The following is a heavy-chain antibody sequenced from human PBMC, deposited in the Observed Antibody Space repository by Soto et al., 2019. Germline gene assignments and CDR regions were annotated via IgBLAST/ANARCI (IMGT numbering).Heavy chain of an antibody. CDR1: GGTFSSYA. J-gene: IGHJ6*02. CDR2: IIPIFGTA. Sequence: SVKVSCKASGGTFSSYAISWVRQAPGQGLEWMGGIIPIFGTANYAQKFQGRVTITADESTSTAYMELSSLRSEDTAVYYCARGGYSSGWWEVYYYYGMDVWGQGTTVTISS. CDR3: ARGGYSSGWWEVYYYYGMDV. V-gene: IGHV1-69*13. D-gene: IGHD6-19*01.